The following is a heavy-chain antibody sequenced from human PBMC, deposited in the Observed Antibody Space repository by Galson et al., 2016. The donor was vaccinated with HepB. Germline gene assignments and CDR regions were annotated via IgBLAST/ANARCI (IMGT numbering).Heavy chain of an antibody. J-gene: IGHJ4*02. CDR2: IYSHGAT. D-gene: IGHD6-13*01. Sequence: SLRLSCAASGFKFDEYALNWVRQAPGKGLEWVSVIYSHGATYYADSVKARFTVSRDNSKNTLYLQMNSLRDEDTAVYYCRRGGGPAADVWGPGTLVTVSS. CDR1: GFKFDEYA. V-gene: IGHV3-66*01. CDR3: RRGGGPAADV.